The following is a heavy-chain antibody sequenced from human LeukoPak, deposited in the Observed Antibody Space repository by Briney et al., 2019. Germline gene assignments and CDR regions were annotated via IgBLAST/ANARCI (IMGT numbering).Heavy chain of an antibody. CDR1: GGSFSGYY. J-gene: IGHJ3*02. CDR3: ASRSLEWLLYVWDAFDI. CDR2: INHSGST. V-gene: IGHV4-34*01. Sequence: SETLSLTCAVYGGSFSGYYWSWIRQPPGKGLEWIGEINHSGSTNYNPSLKSRVTISVDTSKNQFSLKLSSVTAADTAVYYCASRSLEWLLYVWDAFDIWGQGTMVTVSS. D-gene: IGHD3-3*01.